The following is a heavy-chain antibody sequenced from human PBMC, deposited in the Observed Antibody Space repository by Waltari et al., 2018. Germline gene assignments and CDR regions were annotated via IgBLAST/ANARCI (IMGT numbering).Heavy chain of an antibody. CDR1: GFTFSSYA. V-gene: IGHV3-30*03. D-gene: IGHD6-6*01. CDR3: ARDYSSSPYYMDV. CDR2: LSYDGRYK. J-gene: IGHJ6*03. Sequence: QVQLVESGGGVVQPGRSLRLSCAASGFTFSSYAMHWVRQAPGKGLEWVEVLSYDGRYKYYADSVKGRFTISRDNSENTLYLQMNSLRAEDTTVYYCARDYSSSPYYMDVWGKGTTVTISS.